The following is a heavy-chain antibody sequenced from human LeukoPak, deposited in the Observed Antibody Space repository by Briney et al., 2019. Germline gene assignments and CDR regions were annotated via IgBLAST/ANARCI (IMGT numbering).Heavy chain of an antibody. CDR1: GGSFSGYY. CDR2: INHSGST. Sequence: SSETLSLTCAVYGGSFSGYYWSWIRQPPGKGLEWIGEINHSGSTNYNPSLKSRVTISVDTSKNQFSLKLSSVTAADTAVYYCARSVIPMIAGWFDPWGQGTLVTVSS. J-gene: IGHJ5*02. CDR3: ARSVIPMIAGWFDP. V-gene: IGHV4-34*01. D-gene: IGHD3-22*01.